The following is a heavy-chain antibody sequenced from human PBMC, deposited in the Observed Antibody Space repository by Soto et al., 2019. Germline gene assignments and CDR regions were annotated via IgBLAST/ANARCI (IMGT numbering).Heavy chain of an antibody. V-gene: IGHV4-61*01. J-gene: IGHJ2*01. CDR3: AREMRHQSGDSRYWYFDL. D-gene: IGHD2-2*01. CDR1: GEAVGSGQSY. Sequence: QVQLQESGPGLVKPSETLSLLCFVSGEAVGSGQSYWNWIRQAPGKGLEWIGQTSVTGAMKYSASLKSRVTMSVDTSKSQISLTLTSVTAADSATYFCAREMRHQSGDSRYWYFDLWGRGTHVTVSS. CDR2: TSVTGAM.